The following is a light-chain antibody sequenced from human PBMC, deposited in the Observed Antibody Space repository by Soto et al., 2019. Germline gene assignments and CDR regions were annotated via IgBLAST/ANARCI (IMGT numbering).Light chain of an antibody. Sequence: DIQMTQSPSTLSASAGDRVTITCRASQSIRRYLAWYQQKPGKAPKLLIYDASSLESGVPSRFSGSGSGTEFTLTISSLQPDDFATYYCQQYNSYSTWTFGQGTKVDIK. CDR1: QSIRRY. J-gene: IGKJ1*01. V-gene: IGKV1-5*01. CDR2: DAS. CDR3: QQYNSYSTWT.